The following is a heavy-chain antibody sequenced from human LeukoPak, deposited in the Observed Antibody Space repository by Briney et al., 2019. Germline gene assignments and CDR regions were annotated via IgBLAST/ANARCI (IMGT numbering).Heavy chain of an antibody. V-gene: IGHV4-34*01. CDR3: ARDSGYSSSWKPFDY. Sequence: PSETLSLTCAVYGGSFSGYYWSWIRQPPGKGLEWIGEINHSGSTNYNPSLKSRVTISVDTSKNQFSLKLSSVTAADTAVYYCARDSGYSSSWKPFDYWGQGTLVTVSS. CDR2: INHSGST. CDR1: GGSFSGYY. D-gene: IGHD6-13*01. J-gene: IGHJ4*02.